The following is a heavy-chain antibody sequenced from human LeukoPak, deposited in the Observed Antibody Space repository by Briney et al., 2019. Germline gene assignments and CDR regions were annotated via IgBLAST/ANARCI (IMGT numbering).Heavy chain of an antibody. CDR1: GGSISSTNYY. Sequence: SETLSLTCTVSGGSISSTNYYWGWIRQPPGKGLEWIGSIYYSGNTYYTPSLKSRVTISVDTSKNQFSLKLNSVTAADTAVYYCARGRVGMAWGQGTLVTVSS. CDR2: IYYSGNT. J-gene: IGHJ1*01. D-gene: IGHD6-13*01. CDR3: ARGRVGMA. V-gene: IGHV4-39*01.